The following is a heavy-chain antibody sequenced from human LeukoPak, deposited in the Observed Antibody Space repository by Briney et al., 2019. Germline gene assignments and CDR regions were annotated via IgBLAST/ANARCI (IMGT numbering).Heavy chain of an antibody. CDR2: ISAYNGNT. V-gene: IGHV1-18*01. CDR1: GYTFTSYG. D-gene: IGHD3-9*01. Sequence: GASVKVSCKATGYTFTSYGISWVRQAPGQGLEWMGWISAYNGNTNYAQKLQGRVTMTTETSTSTAYMELRSLRSDDTAVYYCARDSDHDILTGYYLYYYYGMDVWGQGTTVTVSS. CDR3: ARDSDHDILTGYYLYYYYGMDV. J-gene: IGHJ6*02.